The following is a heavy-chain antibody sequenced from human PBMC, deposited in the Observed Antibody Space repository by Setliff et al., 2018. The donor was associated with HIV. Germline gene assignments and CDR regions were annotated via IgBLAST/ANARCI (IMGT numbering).Heavy chain of an antibody. D-gene: IGHD1-26*01. J-gene: IGHJ4*02. V-gene: IGHV1-46*02. CDR3: AREPPRRRGTVAEDY. CDR2: INPSGSIT. CDR1: GYTFNAFY. Sequence: ASVKFSCKTSGYTFNAFYIYWVRQAPGQGLEWMGMINPSGSITNYAQKFQGRLTLTRDTSMSTVYMELNSLKSEDTAIYYCAREPPRRRGTVAEDYWGQGTLVTVTS.